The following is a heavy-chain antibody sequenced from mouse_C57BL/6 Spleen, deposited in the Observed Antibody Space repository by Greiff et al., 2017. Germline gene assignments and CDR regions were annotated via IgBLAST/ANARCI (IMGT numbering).Heavy chain of an antibody. CDR2: IYPRSGNT. V-gene: IGHV1-81*01. CDR3: ARRPSYSNYAMDY. CDR1: GYTFTSYG. J-gene: IGHJ4*01. D-gene: IGHD1-1*01. Sequence: QVHLQQSGAELARPGASVKLSCKASGYTFTSYGISWVKQRTGQGLEWIGEIYPRSGNTYYNEKFKGKATLTADKSSSTAYMELRSLTSEDSAVYFCARRPSYSNYAMDYGGQGTSVTVSS.